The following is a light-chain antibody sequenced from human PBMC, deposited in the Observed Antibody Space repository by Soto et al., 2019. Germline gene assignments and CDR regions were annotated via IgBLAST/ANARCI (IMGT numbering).Light chain of an antibody. V-gene: IGKV1-17*01. J-gene: IGKJ5*01. Sequence: QMTQSPSSLSASVGEKIIITCRASRDVGSDVSWYQQKPGQAPKLLIYAASNLYTGVPSRFSGSGSGTEFTLTISSLQPDDFATYYCQQYNSYPITFGQGTRLEIK. CDR1: RDVGSD. CDR2: AAS. CDR3: QQYNSYPIT.